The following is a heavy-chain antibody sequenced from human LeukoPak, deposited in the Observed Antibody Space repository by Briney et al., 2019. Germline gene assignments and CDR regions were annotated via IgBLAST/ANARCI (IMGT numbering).Heavy chain of an antibody. CDR1: GYTFTGST. D-gene: IGHD1-26*01. J-gene: IGHJ4*02. CDR3: ARDPRYSGLGWDY. CDR2: INTNSGGT. V-gene: IGHV1-2*02. Sequence: ASVKISCKASGYTFTGSTMHWVRHTPGQGLEWMGEINTNSGGTHYAQKFQGRVTMTRNTSISTAYMELSRLRSDDTAVYYCARDPRYSGLGWDYWGQGTLVTVSS.